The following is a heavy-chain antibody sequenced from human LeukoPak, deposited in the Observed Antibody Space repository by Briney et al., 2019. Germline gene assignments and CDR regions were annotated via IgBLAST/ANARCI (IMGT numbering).Heavy chain of an antibody. CDR2: IYPGDSDT. Sequence: AESLQISCKGSGYSFTSYWIGWVRQMPGKGLEWMGIIYPGDSDTTYSPSFQGQVTISVDNSINTAYLQWSSLKASDTAMYYCARGEGVCSGGSCYQSDFWGQGTMVTVSS. V-gene: IGHV5-51*01. CDR1: GYSFTSYW. D-gene: IGHD2-15*01. CDR3: ARGEGVCSGGSCYQSDF. J-gene: IGHJ4*02.